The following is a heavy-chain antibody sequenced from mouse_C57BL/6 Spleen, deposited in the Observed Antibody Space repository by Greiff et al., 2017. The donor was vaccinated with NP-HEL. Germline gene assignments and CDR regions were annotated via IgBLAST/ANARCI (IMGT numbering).Heavy chain of an antibody. CDR3: ARRDYGSRPFAY. CDR1: GYTFTSYW. V-gene: IGHV1-69*01. J-gene: IGHJ3*01. D-gene: IGHD1-1*01. Sequence: QVQLQQPGAELVMPGASVKLSCKASGYTFTSYWMHWVKQRPGQGLEWIGEIDPSDSYTNYNQKFKGKSTLTVDKSSSTAYMQLSSLTSEDSAVYDCARRDYGSRPFAYWGQGTLVTVSA. CDR2: IDPSDSYT.